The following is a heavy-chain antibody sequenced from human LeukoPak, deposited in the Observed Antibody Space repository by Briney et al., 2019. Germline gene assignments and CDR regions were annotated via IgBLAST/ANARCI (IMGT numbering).Heavy chain of an antibody. J-gene: IGHJ4*02. V-gene: IGHV4-34*01. CDR1: GGSFSGYD. CDR3: ARAESSSRYSY. Sequence: SETLSLTCAVYGGSFSGYDWNWIRQPPGKGLEWIGEINHSGSTNYNPSLKSRVTISVDTSKNQFSLKLSSVTAADTAVYYCARAESSSRYSYWGQGILVTVSS. D-gene: IGHD6-13*01. CDR2: INHSGST.